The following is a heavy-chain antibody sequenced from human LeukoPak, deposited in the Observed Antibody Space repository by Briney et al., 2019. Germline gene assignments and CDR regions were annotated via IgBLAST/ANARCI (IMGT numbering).Heavy chain of an antibody. CDR1: SDSIADCSNV. Sequence: SETLSLTCTVSSDSIADCSNVWGWLRQGPGKGLEWIANAHYNGTTYHHPTLSSRFTMTVDTTKNLFSLRLSSVTAAGTAVYYCVKHCPYPPCNLIVPWVQGSLVTVSS. V-gene: IGHV4-39*07. CDR3: VKHCPYPPCNLIVP. D-gene: IGHD2-15*01. J-gene: IGHJ5*01. CDR2: AHYNGTT.